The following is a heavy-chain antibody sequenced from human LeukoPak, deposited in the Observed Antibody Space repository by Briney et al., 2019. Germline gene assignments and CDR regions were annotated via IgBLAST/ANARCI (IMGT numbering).Heavy chain of an antibody. J-gene: IGHJ4*02. Sequence: SRTLSLTCAISGDSVSSNSAAWNWIRQSPSRGLEWLGRTYYRSKWYNDYAVSVKSRITINPDTSKNQFSLQLNSVTPEDTAVYYCARGRLGELSLDRLSFDYWGQGTLVTVSS. CDR1: GDSVSSNSAA. CDR3: ARGRLGELSLDRLSFDY. CDR2: TYYRSKWYN. D-gene: IGHD3-16*02. V-gene: IGHV6-1*01.